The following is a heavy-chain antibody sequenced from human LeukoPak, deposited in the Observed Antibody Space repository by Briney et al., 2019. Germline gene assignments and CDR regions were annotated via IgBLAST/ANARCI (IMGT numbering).Heavy chain of an antibody. V-gene: IGHV3-9*01. CDR2: ISWNSGNR. D-gene: IGHD2-8*01. Sequence: LAGGSLRLSCAASGFTFDDYAMHWVRQAPGKGLEWVSGISWNSGNRGYADSVKGRFTISRDNAKNSLYLQMNSLRADDTAFYYCAKDKHNGWDAFDIWGQGTMVTVSS. CDR3: AKDKHNGWDAFDI. J-gene: IGHJ3*02. CDR1: GFTFDDYA.